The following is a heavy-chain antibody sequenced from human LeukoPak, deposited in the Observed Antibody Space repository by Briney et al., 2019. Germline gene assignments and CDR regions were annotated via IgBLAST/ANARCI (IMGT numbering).Heavy chain of an antibody. Sequence: ASVKVSCKASGYTFTSYAMHWVRQAPGQRLEWMGWINAGNGNTKYSQKFQGRVTITRDTSASTAYMELSSLRSEDTAVYYCARSPMTTVTTGFRFDYWGQGTLVTVSS. D-gene: IGHD4-17*01. J-gene: IGHJ4*02. CDR1: GYTFTSYA. CDR3: ARSPMTTVTTGFRFDY. V-gene: IGHV1-3*01. CDR2: INAGNGNT.